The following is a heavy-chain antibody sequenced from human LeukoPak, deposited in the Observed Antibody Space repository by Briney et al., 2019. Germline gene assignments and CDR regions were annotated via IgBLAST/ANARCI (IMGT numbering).Heavy chain of an antibody. CDR1: GYTFTSYD. V-gene: IGHV1-8*03. CDR2: MNPNSGNT. Sequence: ASVKVSCKASGYTFTSYDINWVRQATGQGLEWMGWMNPNSGNTAYAQRFQGRVTITRNTSITTACMELSSLRSEDTAVYYCARGPYCSSVSCYKKGFDPWGQGTLVTVSS. J-gene: IGHJ5*02. CDR3: ARGPYCSSVSCYKKGFDP. D-gene: IGHD2-2*02.